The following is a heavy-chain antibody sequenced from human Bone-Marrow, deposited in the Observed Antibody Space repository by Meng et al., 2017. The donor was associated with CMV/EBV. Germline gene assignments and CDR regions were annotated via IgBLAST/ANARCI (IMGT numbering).Heavy chain of an antibody. V-gene: IGHV3-43D*03. Sequence: GESLKISCAASGFPFDDYALHWVRQAPGKGLEWVSLISWDGGSTYYADSVKGRFTISRDNSKNSLYLQMNSLRAEDTALYYCAKDGYCSSTSCYTWPLYYYYYGMDVWGQGTTVTVSS. CDR1: GFPFDDYA. D-gene: IGHD2-2*02. CDR3: AKDGYCSSTSCYTWPLYYYYYGMDV. J-gene: IGHJ6*02. CDR2: ISWDGGST.